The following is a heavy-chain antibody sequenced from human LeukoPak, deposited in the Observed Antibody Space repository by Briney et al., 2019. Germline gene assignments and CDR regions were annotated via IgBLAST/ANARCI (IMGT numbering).Heavy chain of an antibody. CDR1: RYTFTGYY. Sequence: GASVKVSCKASRYTFTGYYIHWVRQAPGQGLEWMGWINPNSGGTHYAQKFQGRVTMTRDTSISTAYMELSRLRSDDTAVYYCAKHAGRWRGTFTDYWGQGTLVTVSS. D-gene: IGHD1-26*01. J-gene: IGHJ4*02. V-gene: IGHV1-2*02. CDR2: INPNSGGT. CDR3: AKHAGRWRGTFTDY.